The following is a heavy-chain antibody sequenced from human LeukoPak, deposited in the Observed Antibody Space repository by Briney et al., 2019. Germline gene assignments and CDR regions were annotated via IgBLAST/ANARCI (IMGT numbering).Heavy chain of an antibody. CDR1: GYTFDDYA. CDR3: AKDIEVAAAGTGFDY. J-gene: IGHJ4*02. Sequence: GRSLRLSCAASGYTFDDYAMHWVRQAPGKGLEWVSGISWNSGSIGYADSVKGRFTISRDNAKNSLYLQMNSLRTEDTALYYCAKDIEVAAAGTGFDYWGQGTLVTVSS. V-gene: IGHV3-9*01. D-gene: IGHD6-13*01. CDR2: ISWNSGSI.